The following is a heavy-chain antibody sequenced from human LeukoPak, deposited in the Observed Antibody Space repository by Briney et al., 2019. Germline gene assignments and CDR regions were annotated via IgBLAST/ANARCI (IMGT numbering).Heavy chain of an antibody. Sequence: GGSLRLSCAASGFTFSSYEMNWVRQAPGKGLEWVSYISSSGTTIYYADSVKGRFTITRDNAKNSLYLQVNSLRAEDSAVYYCARDSTSLPIWGKGTTVTVSS. D-gene: IGHD2-2*01. CDR2: ISSSGTTI. V-gene: IGHV3-48*03. CDR3: ARDSTSLPI. J-gene: IGHJ6*04. CDR1: GFTFSSYE.